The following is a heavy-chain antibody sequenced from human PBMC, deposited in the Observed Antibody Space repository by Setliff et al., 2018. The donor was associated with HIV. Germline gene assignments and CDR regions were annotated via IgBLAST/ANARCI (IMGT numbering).Heavy chain of an antibody. CDR3: ARDSGGYNYGFAVGSFDY. CDR1: GVSINRTDHY. CDR2: IYYSGST. D-gene: IGHD5-18*01. V-gene: IGHV4-39*07. J-gene: IGHJ4*02. Sequence: PSETLSLTCSVSGVSINRTDHYWGWIRQSPGKSLEWIGSIYYSGSTYYNPSLKSRVTISVDTSKSQFSLKLTSVAAADTAVYYCARDSGGYNYGFAVGSFDYWGQGALVTVSS.